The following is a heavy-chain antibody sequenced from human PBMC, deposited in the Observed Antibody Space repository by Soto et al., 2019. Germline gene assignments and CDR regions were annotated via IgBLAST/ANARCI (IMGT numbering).Heavy chain of an antibody. CDR1: GGTFSSYA. CDR3: ASSVAKYYYYGMDV. D-gene: IGHD5-12*01. V-gene: IGHV1-69*13. Sequence: SVKVSCKASGGTFSSYAISWVRQAPGQGLEWMGGIIPIFGTANYAQKFQGRVTITADESTSTAYMELSSLRSEDTAVYYCASSVAKYYYYGMDVWGQGTTFTVS. CDR2: IIPIFGTA. J-gene: IGHJ6*02.